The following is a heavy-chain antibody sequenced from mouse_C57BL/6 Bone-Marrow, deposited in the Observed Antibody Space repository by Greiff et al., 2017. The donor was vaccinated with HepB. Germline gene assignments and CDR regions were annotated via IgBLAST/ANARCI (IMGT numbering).Heavy chain of an antibody. CDR2: IYPGSGNT. Sequence: QVQLKESGAELVRPGASVKLSCKASGYTFTDYYINWVKQRPGQGLEWIARIYPGSGNTYYNEKFKGKATLTAEKSSSTAYMQLSSLTSEDSAVYFCARGGVPWYFDVWGTGTTVTVSS. CDR1: GYTFTDYY. J-gene: IGHJ1*03. D-gene: IGHD2-14*01. CDR3: ARGGVPWYFDV. V-gene: IGHV1-76*01.